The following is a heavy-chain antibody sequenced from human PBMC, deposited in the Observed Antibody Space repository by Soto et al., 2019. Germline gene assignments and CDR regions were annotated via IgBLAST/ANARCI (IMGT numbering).Heavy chain of an antibody. J-gene: IGHJ6*03. Sequence: GGSLRLCCAASGCTLSGYAMDWVRQAPGKGLEYVSGISSNGVGTYYANSVQGRFTISRDNSKNTVYLQMGSLRPEDMAVYYCARRARPDFYYMDVWGKGTTVTVSS. D-gene: IGHD6-6*01. CDR1: GCTLSGYA. V-gene: IGHV3-64*01. CDR3: ARRARPDFYYMDV. CDR2: ISSNGVGT.